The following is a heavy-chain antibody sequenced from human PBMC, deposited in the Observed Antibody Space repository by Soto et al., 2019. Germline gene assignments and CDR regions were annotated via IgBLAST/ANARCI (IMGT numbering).Heavy chain of an antibody. V-gene: IGHV4-4*07. D-gene: IGHD5-12*01. CDR1: GGSISPYF. CDR2: MYATGTT. Sequence: QVQLQESGPGLVKPSETLSLTCTVSGGSISPYFWSWIRQPAGKGLEWIGRMYATGTTNYNPSLKSRVSMSIDTAENHFSLKLRSVTAADTAVYYCARDWGYTGYEQGNPFDIWGQGTMVSVSS. CDR3: ARDWGYTGYEQGNPFDI. J-gene: IGHJ3*02.